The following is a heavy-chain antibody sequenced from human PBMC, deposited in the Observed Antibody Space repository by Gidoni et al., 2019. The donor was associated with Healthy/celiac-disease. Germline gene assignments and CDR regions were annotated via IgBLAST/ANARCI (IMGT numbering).Heavy chain of an antibody. CDR1: GGSISSGGYY. Sequence: QVQLQESGPGLVKPSQTLSLTCTVSGGSISSGGYYWSWIRPHPGKGMEWIGYIDYSGSTYYNPSLKSLVTISVDTSKNQFSLKLSSVTAADTAVYYCARGRLEWTSREPFFDYWGQGTLVTVSS. CDR3: ARGRLEWTSREPFFDY. V-gene: IGHV4-31*01. CDR2: IDYSGST. J-gene: IGHJ4*02. D-gene: IGHD3-3*01.